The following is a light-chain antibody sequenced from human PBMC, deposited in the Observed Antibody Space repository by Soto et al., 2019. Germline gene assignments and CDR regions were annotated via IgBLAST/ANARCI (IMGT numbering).Light chain of an antibody. CDR3: STWDDNLSVV. V-gene: IGLV1-36*01. CDR2: SND. J-gene: IGLJ2*01. Sequence: QSVLTQPPSVSEAPRQMVTISCSGSSSNIGKNAVNWYQQLPGEAPRLLIYSNDLRPSRVSDRFSGSKSGTSASLAISGLQSEDEADYYCSTWDDNLSVVFGGGTKVTVL. CDR1: SSNIGKNA.